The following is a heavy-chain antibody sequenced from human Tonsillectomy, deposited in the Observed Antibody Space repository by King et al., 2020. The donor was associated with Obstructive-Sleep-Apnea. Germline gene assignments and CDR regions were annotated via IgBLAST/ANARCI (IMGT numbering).Heavy chain of an antibody. V-gene: IGHV4-59*01. D-gene: IGHD6-13*01. CDR1: GGSISSYY. J-gene: IGHJ6*02. Sequence: VQLQESGPGLVKPSETLSLTCTVSGGSISSYYWNWIRQPPGKGLEWIGYSYSSGSTNYNPSLKSRATMSVDTSKNQLSLMLSSVTAADTAVYFCARHRSSNWLIGYYVMDVWGQGTRVTVSS. CDR2: SYSSGST. CDR3: ARHRSSNWLIGYYVMDV.